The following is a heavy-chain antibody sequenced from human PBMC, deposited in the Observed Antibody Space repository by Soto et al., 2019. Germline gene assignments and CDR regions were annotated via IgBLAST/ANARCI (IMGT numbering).Heavy chain of an antibody. Sequence: ASVKVSCKASGYTFTSYYMHWVRQAPGQGLEWMGIINPSGGSTSYAQKFQGRVTMTRDTSTSTVYMELSSLRSEDTAVYYCARDPAYDFWSGFYYYGMDVWGQGXTVTVYS. CDR2: INPSGGST. D-gene: IGHD3-3*01. V-gene: IGHV1-46*01. J-gene: IGHJ6*02. CDR1: GYTFTSYY. CDR3: ARDPAYDFWSGFYYYGMDV.